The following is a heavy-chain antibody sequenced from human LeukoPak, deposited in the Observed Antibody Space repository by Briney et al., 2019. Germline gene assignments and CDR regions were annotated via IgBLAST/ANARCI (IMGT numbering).Heavy chain of an antibody. J-gene: IGHJ5*02. Sequence: ASVKVSCKASGGTFSSYAISWVRQAPAQGLEWMGGIIPIFGTANYAQKFQGRVTITADKSTSTAYMELSSLRSEDTAVYYCARDVYYYGSGSYDGWFDPWGQGTLVTVSS. CDR3: ARDVYYYGSGSYDGWFDP. D-gene: IGHD3-10*01. CDR2: IIPIFGTA. CDR1: GGTFSSYA. V-gene: IGHV1-69*06.